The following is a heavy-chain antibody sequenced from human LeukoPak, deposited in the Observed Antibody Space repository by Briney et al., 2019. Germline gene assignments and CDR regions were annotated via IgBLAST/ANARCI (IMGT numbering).Heavy chain of an antibody. D-gene: IGHD6-19*01. J-gene: IGHJ4*02. CDR1: GLTFSSYA. CDR3: ARGTRSSGWPFDY. V-gene: IGHV3-21*01. CDR2: ISSSSSYI. Sequence: GGSLRLSCAASGLTFSSYAMSWVRQAPGKGLEWVSSISSSSSYIYYADSVKGRFTISRDNAKNSLYLQMNSLRAEDTAVCYCARGTRSSGWPFDYWGQGTLVTVSS.